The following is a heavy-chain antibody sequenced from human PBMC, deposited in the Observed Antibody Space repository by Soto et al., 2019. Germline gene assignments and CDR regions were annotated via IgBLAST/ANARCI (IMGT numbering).Heavy chain of an antibody. D-gene: IGHD4-17*01. V-gene: IGHV3-23*01. J-gene: IGHJ4*02. CDR3: AKENLGYGDYPPFDY. Sequence: EVQLLESGGGLVQPGGSLRLSCAASGFTFSNYAMSWVRQAPGKGLEWVSAIGGSGISTYYADSVKGRFTISRDNSKNPLYLQMTSLRAEATAIYYCAKENLGYGDYPPFDYWAQGPLVNVSS. CDR1: GFTFSNYA. CDR2: IGGSGIST.